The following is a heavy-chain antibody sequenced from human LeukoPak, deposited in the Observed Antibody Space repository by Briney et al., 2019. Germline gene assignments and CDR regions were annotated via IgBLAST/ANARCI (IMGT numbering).Heavy chain of an antibody. J-gene: IGHJ4*02. Sequence: PGGSLRLSCAASGFTFSSYAMHWVRQAPGKGLEWVAVISYDGSNKYYADSVKGRFTISRDNSKNTLYLQMNSLRAEDTAVYYCARDAKRDPRSRINYYGSGSYGYFDYWGQGTLVTVSS. V-gene: IGHV3-30*04. D-gene: IGHD3-10*01. CDR2: ISYDGSNK. CDR3: ARDAKRDPRSRINYYGSGSYGYFDY. CDR1: GFTFSSYA.